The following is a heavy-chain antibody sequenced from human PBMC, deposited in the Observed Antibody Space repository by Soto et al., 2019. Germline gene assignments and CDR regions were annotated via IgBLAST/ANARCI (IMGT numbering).Heavy chain of an antibody. CDR3: ARVSFYYDSSGYNWFDP. D-gene: IGHD3-22*01. J-gene: IGHJ5*02. V-gene: IGHV3-53*01. CDR2: IYSGGST. Sequence: GGSLRLSCAASGFTVSSNYMSWVRQAPGKGLEWVSVIYSGGSTYYADSVKGRFTISRDNSKNTLYLQMNSLRAEDTAVYYCARVSFYYDSSGYNWFDPWGQGTLVTVSS. CDR1: GFTVSSNY.